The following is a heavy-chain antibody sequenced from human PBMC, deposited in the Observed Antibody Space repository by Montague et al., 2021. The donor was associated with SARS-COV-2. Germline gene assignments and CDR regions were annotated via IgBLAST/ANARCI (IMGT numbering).Heavy chain of an antibody. D-gene: IGHD3-10*01. Sequence: SETLSLTCTVSGGSISSYYWSRIRQPPGKGLEWIGYIYYSGSTNYNPSLKSRVTISADTSKNQFSLKLSSVTAADTAVYYCARAGSGSYSFYYYYGMDVWGQGTTVTVSS. CDR3: ARAGSGSYSFYYYYGMDV. CDR2: IYYSGST. J-gene: IGHJ6*02. V-gene: IGHV4-59*08. CDR1: GGSISSYY.